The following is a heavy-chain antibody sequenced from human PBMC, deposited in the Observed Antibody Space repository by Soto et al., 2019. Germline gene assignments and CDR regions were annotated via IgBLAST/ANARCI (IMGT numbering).Heavy chain of an antibody. Sequence: GGSLRLSCAASGFTFSNYAMSWVRQAPGKGLEWVSYISSRDDTIYYADSVKGRFTIFRDNAKRSVYLQMDSLRAEDTAVYYWARGRFADPNGGQGTTVTVPS. V-gene: IGHV3-11*01. CDR2: ISSRDDTI. CDR1: GFTFSNYA. J-gene: IGHJ6*02. CDR3: ARGRFADPN.